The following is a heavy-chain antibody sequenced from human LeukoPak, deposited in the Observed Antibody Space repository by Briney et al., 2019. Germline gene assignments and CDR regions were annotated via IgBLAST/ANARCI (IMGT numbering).Heavy chain of an antibody. CDR1: GGSISSGGYY. V-gene: IGHV4-31*03. Sequence: SETLFLTCTVSGGSISSGGYYWSCIRQHPGKGLEWIGYIYYSGSTYYNPSLKSRVTISVDTSKNQFSLKLSSVTAADTAVYYCARWAQTGDFDYWGQGTLVTVSS. CDR3: ARWAQTGDFDY. D-gene: IGHD7-27*01. CDR2: IYYSGST. J-gene: IGHJ4*02.